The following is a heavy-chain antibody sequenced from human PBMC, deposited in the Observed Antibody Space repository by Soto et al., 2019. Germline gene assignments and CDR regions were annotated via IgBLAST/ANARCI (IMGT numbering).Heavy chain of an antibody. CDR1: GGSFSSGGYY. Sequence: QLQLQESGPGLVKPSQTLSLACTVSGGSFSSGGYYWSWIRQLPGKGLEWIVYMYYRGSTYYNPSLKSRFTISLDTSKNQFSLKLSSVTAADTAVYYCARATSFSGHHGYWGQGTLVTVSS. CDR2: MYYRGST. D-gene: IGHD2-8*02. J-gene: IGHJ4*02. CDR3: ARATSFSGHHGY. V-gene: IGHV4-31*03.